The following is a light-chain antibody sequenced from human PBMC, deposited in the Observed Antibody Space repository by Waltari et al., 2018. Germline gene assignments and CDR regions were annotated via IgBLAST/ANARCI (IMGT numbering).Light chain of an antibody. Sequence: DIQMTQSPSSLSASVGERVTITCQASQDITNYLNWYQQKPGKAPKLLIYDASNLETGVPSRFSGSGSGTDFTFTISSLQPEDIATYYCQQYENLPLTFGGGTKVKIK. CDR1: QDITNY. V-gene: IGKV1-33*01. CDR3: QQYENLPLT. CDR2: DAS. J-gene: IGKJ4*01.